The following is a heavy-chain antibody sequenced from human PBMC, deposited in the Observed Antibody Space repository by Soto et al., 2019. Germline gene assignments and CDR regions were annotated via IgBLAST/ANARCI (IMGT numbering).Heavy chain of an antibody. J-gene: IGHJ4*02. CDR3: AKNYYFDH. Sequence: EVQLLESGGGLVQPGGSLRLSCAASGFTFSAYAMSWVRQAPGKGLEWVSSINVDDSTYYADSVKGRFTISRYNSKSTVFLELSSLRVEDTATYYCAKNYYFDHWGQGTQVTVSS. CDR1: GFTFSAYA. V-gene: IGHV3-23*01. CDR2: INVDDST.